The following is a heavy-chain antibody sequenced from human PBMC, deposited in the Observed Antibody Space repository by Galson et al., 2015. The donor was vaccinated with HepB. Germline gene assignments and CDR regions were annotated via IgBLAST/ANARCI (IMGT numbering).Heavy chain of an antibody. CDR3: TNDSLGYIDA. CDR2: IRPQANSYAT. V-gene: IGHV3-73*01. D-gene: IGHD6-25*01. Sequence: ALSLACAASGFTFSGSDMHWVRQASGEGLEWIGRIRPQANSYATTYSASGKGRFPFSRDDSNNTAYLQMNSLKIEDTAVYYCTNDSLGYIDAWGQGTTVTVSS. CDR1: GFTFSGSD. J-gene: IGHJ6*02.